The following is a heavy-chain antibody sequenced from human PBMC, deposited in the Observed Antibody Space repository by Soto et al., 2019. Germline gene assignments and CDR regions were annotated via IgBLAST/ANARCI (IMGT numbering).Heavy chain of an antibody. CDR1: GDSVSSNSAA. Sequence: SQTLSLTCAISGDSVSSNSAAWNWIRQSPSRGLEWLGRTYYRSKWYNDYAVSVKSRITINPDTSKNQFSLQLNSVTPEDTAVYYCARVPRLYSSGWNNWFDPWGQGTLVTVS. V-gene: IGHV6-1*01. CDR3: ARVPRLYSSGWNNWFDP. J-gene: IGHJ5*02. CDR2: TYYRSKWYN. D-gene: IGHD6-19*01.